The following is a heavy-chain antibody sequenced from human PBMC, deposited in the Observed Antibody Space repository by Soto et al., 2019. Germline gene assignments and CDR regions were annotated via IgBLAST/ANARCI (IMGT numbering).Heavy chain of an antibody. D-gene: IGHD5-12*01. J-gene: IGHJ5*02. CDR2: IYYSGST. CDR3: ARSIVATLLWFDP. V-gene: IGHV4-31*03. Sequence: SETLSLTCTVFGDSISSSTYYWSWIRQPTGKGLEWIGCIYYSGSTYYNPSLKSRVTISVDTSKNQFSLKLSSVTAADTAVYYCARSIVATLLWFDPWGQGTLVTVSS. CDR1: GDSISSSTYY.